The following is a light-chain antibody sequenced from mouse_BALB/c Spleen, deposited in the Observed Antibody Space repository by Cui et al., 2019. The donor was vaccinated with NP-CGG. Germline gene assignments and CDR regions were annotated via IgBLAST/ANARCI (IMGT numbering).Light chain of an antibody. V-gene: IGLV1*01. J-gene: IGLJ1*01. CDR3: ALWYSNHWV. CDR2: GTN. CDR1: TGAVTTSNY. Sequence: QAVLPLESAHPTSPGETVTLTCRSSTGAVTTSNYANWVQEKPDHLFTGLIGGTNNRAPGVPARFSGSLIGDKAALTITGAQTEDEAIYFCALWYSNHWVFGGGTKLTVL.